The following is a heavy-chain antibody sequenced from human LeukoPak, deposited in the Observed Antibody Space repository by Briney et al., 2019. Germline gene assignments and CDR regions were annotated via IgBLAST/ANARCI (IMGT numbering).Heavy chain of an antibody. D-gene: IGHD3-22*01. Sequence: SETLSLTCTVSGGSISSSSYYWGWIRQPPGKGLEWIGSIYYSGSTYYNPSLKSRVTISVDTSKNQFSLKLNSVTATDTAVYYCARGYDSSGYYFDYWGQGTLVTVSS. CDR3: ARGYDSSGYYFDY. CDR2: IYYSGST. J-gene: IGHJ4*02. V-gene: IGHV4-39*07. CDR1: GGSISSSSYY.